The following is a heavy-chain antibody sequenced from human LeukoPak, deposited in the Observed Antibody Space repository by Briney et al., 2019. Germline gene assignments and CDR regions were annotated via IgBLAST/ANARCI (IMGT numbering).Heavy chain of an antibody. CDR1: GGSISSSNYY. Sequence: SETLSLTCTVSGGSISSSNYYWGWIRQPPGKGLEWIGNIYQSGSTYYNPSLKSRVTISLDTSKNQFSLKLSSVTAADTAVYYCARDKIYYGSGSYYPRAAFDYWGQGTLATVSS. CDR2: IYQSGST. CDR3: ARDKIYYGSGSYYPRAAFDY. V-gene: IGHV4-39*07. J-gene: IGHJ4*02. D-gene: IGHD3-10*01.